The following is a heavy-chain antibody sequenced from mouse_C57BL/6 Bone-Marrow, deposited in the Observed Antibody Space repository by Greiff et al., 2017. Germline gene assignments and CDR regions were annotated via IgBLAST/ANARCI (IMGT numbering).Heavy chain of an antibody. V-gene: IGHV1-52*01. J-gene: IGHJ1*03. D-gene: IGHD1-1*01. Sequence: QVQLQQPGAELVRPGSSVKLSCKASGYTFTSYWMHWVKQRPIQGLEWIGNIDPSDSETHYNQKFKDKATLTVDKSSSTAYMQLSSLTSEDSAVYYCASPFLYYGNSYWYFDVWGTGTTVTVSS. CDR1: GYTFTSYW. CDR3: ASPFLYYGNSYWYFDV. CDR2: IDPSDSET.